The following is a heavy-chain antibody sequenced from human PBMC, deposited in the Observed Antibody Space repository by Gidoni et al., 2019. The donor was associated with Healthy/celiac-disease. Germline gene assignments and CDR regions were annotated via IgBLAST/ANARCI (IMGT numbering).Heavy chain of an antibody. CDR2: ISSSSSTI. Sequence: EVQLVESGGGLVQPGGSLRLSWPASGFTFSSYSMNWVRQAPGKGLEWVSYISSSSSTIYYADSVKGRFTISRDNAKNSLYLQMNSLRDEDTAVYYCARDDSSGYYIVGVHDYWGQGTLVTVSS. CDR1: GFTFSSYS. V-gene: IGHV3-48*02. D-gene: IGHD3-22*01. J-gene: IGHJ4*02. CDR3: ARDDSSGYYIVGVHDY.